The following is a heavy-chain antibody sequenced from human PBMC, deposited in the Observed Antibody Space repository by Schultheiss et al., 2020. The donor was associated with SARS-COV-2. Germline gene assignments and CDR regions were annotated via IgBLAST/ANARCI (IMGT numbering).Heavy chain of an antibody. V-gene: IGHV3-48*04. CDR1: GFTFSSYA. D-gene: IGHD6-19*01. J-gene: IGHJ4*02. CDR3: ARDSSGWYDFGY. Sequence: GGSLRLSCAASGFTFSSYAMSWVRQAPGKGLEWVSYISSSGSTIYYADSVKGRFTISRDNAKNSLYLQMNSLRAEDTAVYYCARDSSGWYDFGYWGQGTLVTVSS. CDR2: ISSSGSTI.